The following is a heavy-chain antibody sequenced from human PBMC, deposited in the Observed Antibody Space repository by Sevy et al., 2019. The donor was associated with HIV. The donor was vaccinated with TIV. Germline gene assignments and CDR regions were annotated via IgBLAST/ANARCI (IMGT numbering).Heavy chain of an antibody. D-gene: IGHD2-2*01. CDR1: GFTFSSYS. CDR3: ARDSGLGYCSSTSCSRLGAFDI. V-gene: IGHV3-21*01. Sequence: GGSLRLSCAASGFTFSSYSMNWVRQAPGKGLEWVSSISSSSSYIYYADSVKGRFTISRDNAKNSLYLQMNSLRAEATAVYYCARDSGLGYCSSTSCSRLGAFDIWGQGTMVTVSS. J-gene: IGHJ3*02. CDR2: ISSSSSYI.